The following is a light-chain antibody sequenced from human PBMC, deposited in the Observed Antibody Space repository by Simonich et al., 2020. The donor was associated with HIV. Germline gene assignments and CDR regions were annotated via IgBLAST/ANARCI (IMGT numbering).Light chain of an antibody. Sequence: SYELTQPPSVSVSPGQTARITCSGDALPKQYAYWYQQKPGQAPVLVINKDNERPSGIPERFSGSSSGTTVTLTITGVQADDEADYYCQSTDSSGTLWVFGGGTKLTVL. V-gene: IGLV3-25*03. CDR1: ALPKQY. J-gene: IGLJ3*02. CDR2: KDN. CDR3: QSTDSSGTLWV.